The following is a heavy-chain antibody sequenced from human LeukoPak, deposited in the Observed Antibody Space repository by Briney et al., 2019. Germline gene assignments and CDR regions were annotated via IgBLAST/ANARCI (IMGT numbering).Heavy chain of an antibody. CDR3: AKNGDRGAYCSGGTCYPYYYYYMDV. CDR2: ISTTGGTT. V-gene: IGHV3-23*01. Sequence: GGSLRLSCAASGLTFSSYGMSWVRQAPGRGLEWVSAISTTGGTTYYADSVRGRFTISRDNSRNTLYLQMNSLRAEDTAIYYCAKNGDRGAYCSGGTCYPYYYYYMDVWGKGTAVSVSS. D-gene: IGHD2-15*01. CDR1: GLTFSSYG. J-gene: IGHJ6*03.